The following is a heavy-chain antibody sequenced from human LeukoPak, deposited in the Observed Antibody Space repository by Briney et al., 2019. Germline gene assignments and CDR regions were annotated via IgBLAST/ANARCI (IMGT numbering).Heavy chain of an antibody. CDR2: ISCSSSTI. Sequence: GGSLSLSCAASGFTFSSYEMNWVRQAPGKGLEWGSYISCSSSTIYYADSVKGRFTISRDTAKNSLYLQMNSLRAEDTAVYYCAELGITMIGGVWGKGTTVTISS. J-gene: IGHJ6*04. D-gene: IGHD3-10*02. CDR1: GFTFSSYE. CDR3: AELGITMIGGV. V-gene: IGHV3-48*03.